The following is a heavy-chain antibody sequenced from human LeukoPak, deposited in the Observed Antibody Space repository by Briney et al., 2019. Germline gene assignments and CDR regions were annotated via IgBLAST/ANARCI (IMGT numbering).Heavy chain of an antibody. D-gene: IGHD3-3*01. CDR2: VFYSGST. CDR1: GSSIRGNYY. J-gene: IGHJ5*02. Sequence: SETLSLTCTIIGSSIRGNYYWGWIRRPPGKGLEWIGSVFYSGSTYYNPSLKSRVILSVDTSNNIFSLKLRSVTAADTAVYYCARHNYYHFWSTLNWFDPWGQGALVTVSS. CDR3: ARHNYYHFWSTLNWFDP. V-gene: IGHV4-38-2*02.